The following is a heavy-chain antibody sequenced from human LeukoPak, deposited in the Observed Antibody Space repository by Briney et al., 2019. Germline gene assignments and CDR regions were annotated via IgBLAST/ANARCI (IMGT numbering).Heavy chain of an antibody. Sequence: SETLSLTCAVYGGSFSGYYWSWIRQPPGKGLEWIGEINHSGSTNYNPSLKSRVTISVDTSKNQFSLKLSSVTAADTAVYYCARGVATIYLTNYYYYYYMDVWGKGTTVTISS. J-gene: IGHJ6*03. V-gene: IGHV4-34*01. CDR2: INHSGST. D-gene: IGHD5-12*01. CDR3: ARGVATIYLTNYYYYYYMDV. CDR1: GGSFSGYY.